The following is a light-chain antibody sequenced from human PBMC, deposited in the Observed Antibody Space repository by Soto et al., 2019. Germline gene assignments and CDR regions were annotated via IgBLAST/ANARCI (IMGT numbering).Light chain of an antibody. CDR1: QSINNW. CDR3: QQYDSDSST. Sequence: DIPMTQSPSTLSASVGDRVTITCRASQSINNWLAWYQQKPGKAPKLLIYEASSLLSGVPSRFSGSGSGTEFTLTISSLQPDDFADYYYQQYDSDSSTFGQGTKLDI. J-gene: IGKJ2*01. V-gene: IGKV1-5*03. CDR2: EAS.